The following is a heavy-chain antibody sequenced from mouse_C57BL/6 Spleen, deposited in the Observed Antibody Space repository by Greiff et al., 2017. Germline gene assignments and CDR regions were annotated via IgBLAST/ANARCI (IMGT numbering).Heavy chain of an antibody. CDR1: GFTFSSYG. D-gene: IGHD2-10*01. V-gene: IGHV5-6*01. CDR2: ISSGGSYT. CDR3: ARPYDEHGGGFAY. Sequence: EVQGVESGGDLVKPGGSLKLSCAASGFTFSSYGMSWVRQTPDKRLEWVATISSGGSYTYYPDSVKGRFTISRDNAKNTLYLQMSSLKSEDTAMYYCARPYDEHGGGFAYWGQGTLVTVSA. J-gene: IGHJ3*01.